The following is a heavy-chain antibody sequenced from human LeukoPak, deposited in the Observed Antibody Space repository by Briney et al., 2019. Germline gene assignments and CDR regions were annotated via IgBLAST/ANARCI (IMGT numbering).Heavy chain of an antibody. J-gene: IGHJ4*02. V-gene: IGHV4-30-2*01. CDR1: GGSISSGGYS. D-gene: IGHD6-13*01. CDR2: IYHSGST. CDR3: ARWPAAGKFDY. Sequence: SETLSLTCAVSGGSISSGGYSWSWIRQPPGKGLEWIGYIYHSGSTYYNPSLKSRVTISVDRSKNQFSLKLTSVTAADTAVYYCARWPAAGKFDYWGQGTLVSVSS.